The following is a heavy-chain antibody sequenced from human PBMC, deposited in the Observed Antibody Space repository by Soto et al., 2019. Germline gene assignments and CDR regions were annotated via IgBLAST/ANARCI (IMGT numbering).Heavy chain of an antibody. CDR2: IGPYNGNT. Sequence: ASVKVSCKASGYTFTNYGISWVRQAPGQGLEWMGWIGPYNGNTNYAQKLQGRVTMTTDTSTSTPYMELRSLRSDDTAVYYCARIPNYDFWSGYFFFDYWGQGTLVTVSS. D-gene: IGHD3-3*01. V-gene: IGHV1-18*01. CDR1: GYTFTNYG. CDR3: ARIPNYDFWSGYFFFDY. J-gene: IGHJ4*02.